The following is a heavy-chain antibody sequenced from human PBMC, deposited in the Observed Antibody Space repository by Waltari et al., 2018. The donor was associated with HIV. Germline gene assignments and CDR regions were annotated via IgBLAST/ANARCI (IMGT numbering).Heavy chain of an antibody. Sequence: QVQLVQSGAEVKKPGASVKVSCKASGYTFTSSEIHWVRQAPGHGLEWMGWMSPNSGNTGYAQKFQGSVTMTRNTSISTAYMELSSLRSEDTAVYYCARGGRIAARPRWLSGMDVWGQGTTVTVSS. CDR2: MSPNSGNT. V-gene: IGHV1-8*01. CDR3: ARGGRIAARPRWLSGMDV. J-gene: IGHJ6*02. D-gene: IGHD6-6*01. CDR1: GYTFTSSE.